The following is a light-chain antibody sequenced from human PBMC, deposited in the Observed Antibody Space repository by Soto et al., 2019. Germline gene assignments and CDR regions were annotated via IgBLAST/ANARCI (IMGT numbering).Light chain of an antibody. J-gene: IGLJ1*01. CDR3: FSYTTSRTYV. CDR1: SSDVGAYNY. CDR2: DVS. V-gene: IGLV2-14*03. Sequence: QSALTQPASVSGSPGQSITISCTGTSSDVGAYNYVSWYQQLPGKAPKLMIYDVSNRPSGVSNLFSGSKSGNTASLTISGIQAEDETDYYCFSYTTSRTYVFGTGTKLTVL.